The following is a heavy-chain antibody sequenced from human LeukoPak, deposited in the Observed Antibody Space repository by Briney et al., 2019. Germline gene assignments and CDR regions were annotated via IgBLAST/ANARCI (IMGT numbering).Heavy chain of an antibody. CDR2: ISSSSTYI. J-gene: IGHJ4*02. V-gene: IGHV3-21*01. D-gene: IGHD1-26*01. CDR1: GFTFSTYT. Sequence: GGSLRLSCVASGFTFSTYTINWVRQAPGKGLEWVSSISSSSTYIYYADSLKGRFTISRDNARNSLYLQMSSLRAEDTAVYYCARDLVGATTAWGQGTLVTVSS. CDR3: ARDLVGATTA.